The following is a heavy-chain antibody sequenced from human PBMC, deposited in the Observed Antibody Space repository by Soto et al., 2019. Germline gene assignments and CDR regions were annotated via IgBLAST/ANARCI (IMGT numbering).Heavy chain of an antibody. J-gene: IGHJ5*02. CDR3: ARTPQLVPNWFVP. Sequence: SVKVSCKASGGTFSSYAISWVRQAPGQGLEWMGGIIPIFGTANYAQKFQGRVTITADESTSTAYMELSSLRSEDTAVYYCARTPQLVPNWFVPWGQGTLVTVS. CDR1: GGTFSSYA. V-gene: IGHV1-69*13. D-gene: IGHD6-13*01. CDR2: IIPIFGTA.